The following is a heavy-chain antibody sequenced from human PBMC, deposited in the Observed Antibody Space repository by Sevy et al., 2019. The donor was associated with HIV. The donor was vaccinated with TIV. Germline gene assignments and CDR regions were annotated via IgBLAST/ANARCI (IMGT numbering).Heavy chain of an antibody. D-gene: IGHD4-17*01. CDR2: ISYDETNK. J-gene: IGHJ5*02. CDR3: ARDRTDYDDYGVLFDP. Sequence: GGSLRLSCAASGFTFSSYAMHWVRQAPGKGLEWVALISYDETNKYYTDSVKGRFTISSDNSKNTLSLQMNSLRPEDTAVFYCARDRTDYDDYGVLFDPGGHGALVTVAS. CDR1: GFTFSSYA. V-gene: IGHV3-30-3*01.